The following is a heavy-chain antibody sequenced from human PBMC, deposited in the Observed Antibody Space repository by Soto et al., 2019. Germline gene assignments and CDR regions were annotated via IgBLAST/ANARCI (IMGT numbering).Heavy chain of an antibody. CDR3: AKDGPDSSGRWGFDY. D-gene: IGHD3-22*01. CDR1: VFTGSSYA. J-gene: IGHJ4*02. V-gene: IGHV3-23*01. CDR2: ISYIGFST. Sequence: GSLRLSCAASVFTGSSYAMSWVRQSPGKGLEWVSGISYIGFSTFYADSVKGRFSISRDKSKNTLYLQMDSLRAEDTAVYYCAKDGPDSSGRWGFDYWGQGTMVTVSS.